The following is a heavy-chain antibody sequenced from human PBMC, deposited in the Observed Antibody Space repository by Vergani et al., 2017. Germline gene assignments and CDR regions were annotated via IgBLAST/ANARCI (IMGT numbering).Heavy chain of an antibody. V-gene: IGHV3-30-3*01. CDR2: VSYHGSNK. CDR3: ARGGKGIIMVVPSTHL. J-gene: IGHJ4*02. Sequence: QVQLVESGGGVVQPGRSLRLSCAASGFTFRNHAMHWVRQAPGKGLEWVAVVSYHGSNKYYADSVKGRFTISRDNSKNTLYLQMNSLRVEDTAVYYCARGGKGIIMVVPSTHLWGQGTQVSVS. CDR1: GFTFRNHA. D-gene: IGHD2-15*01.